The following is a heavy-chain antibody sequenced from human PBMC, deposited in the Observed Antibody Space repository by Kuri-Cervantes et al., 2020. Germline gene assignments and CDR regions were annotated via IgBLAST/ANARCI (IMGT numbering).Heavy chain of an antibody. D-gene: IGHD6-13*01. CDR1: GYTFTSYY. Sequence: ASVKVSCKASGYTFTSYYMHWVRQAPGQGLEWMGWINPNSGGTNYAQKFQGWVTMTRDTSISTAYMELSRLRSDDTAVYYCAREVIAAAGMGFDPWGQGTLVTVSS. CDR2: INPNSGGT. V-gene: IGHV1-2*04. CDR3: AREVIAAAGMGFDP. J-gene: IGHJ5*02.